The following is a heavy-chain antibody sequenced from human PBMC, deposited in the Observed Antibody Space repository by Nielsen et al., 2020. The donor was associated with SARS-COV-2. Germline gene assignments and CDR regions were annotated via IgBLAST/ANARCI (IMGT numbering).Heavy chain of an antibody. CDR1: GFTFSSYS. D-gene: IGHD3-22*01. V-gene: IGHV3-21*01. J-gene: IGHJ4*02. CDR3: ASQYYDSSGYGY. Sequence: ETLSLTCAASGFTFSSYSMNWVRQAPGKGLEWVSSISSSSSYIYYADSVKGRFTISRDNAKNSLYLQMNSLRAEDTAVYYCASQYYDSSGYGYWGQGTLVTVSS. CDR2: ISSSSSYI.